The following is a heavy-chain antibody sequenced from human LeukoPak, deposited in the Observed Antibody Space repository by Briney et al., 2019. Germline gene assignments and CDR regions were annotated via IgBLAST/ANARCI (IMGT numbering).Heavy chain of an antibody. D-gene: IGHD2-21*02. CDR3: VKFRLVVVTATFDY. CDR2: IGTNGIST. V-gene: IGHV3-64D*06. Sequence: PGGSLRLSCSASGFTFSNYAIHWVRQAPGKGLEYVSAIGTNGISTYYADSVKGRFTISRDNSKNTVYLQMSSLRTEHTAVYYCVKFRLVVVTATFDYWGQGTLVTVSS. J-gene: IGHJ4*02. CDR1: GFTFSNYA.